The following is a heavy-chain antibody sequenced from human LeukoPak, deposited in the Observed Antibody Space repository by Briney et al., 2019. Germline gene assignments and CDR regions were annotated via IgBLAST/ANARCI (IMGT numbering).Heavy chain of an antibody. CDR1: GYTFTSYG. D-gene: IGHD2-2*01. CDR2: ISAYNGNT. CDR3: ARDLRPAAMRLYWFDP. Sequence: WASVKVSCKASGYTFTSYGISWVRQAPGQGLEWMGWISAYNGNTNYAQKLQGRVTMTTDTSTSTAYMELRSLRSDDTAVYYCARDLRPAAMRLYWFDPWGQGTLVTVSS. J-gene: IGHJ5*02. V-gene: IGHV1-18*01.